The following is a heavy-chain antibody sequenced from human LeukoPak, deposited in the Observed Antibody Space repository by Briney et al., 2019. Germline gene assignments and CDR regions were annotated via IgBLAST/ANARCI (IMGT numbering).Heavy chain of an antibody. V-gene: IGHV5-51*01. D-gene: IGHD3-3*01. CDR1: GYNFTNYW. CDR3: ARPRGIWSGYYYFDY. CDR2: IYPGDSDT. Sequence: GESLKISCKGSGYNFTNYWIGWVRQMPGKGLEWMGIIYPGDSDTRYSPSFQGQVTISADKSISTAYLQWSSLKASDTAMYYCARPRGIWSGYYYFDYWGQGTLVTVSS. J-gene: IGHJ4*02.